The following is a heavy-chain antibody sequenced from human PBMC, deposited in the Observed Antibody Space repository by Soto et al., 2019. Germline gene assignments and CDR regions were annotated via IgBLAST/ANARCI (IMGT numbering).Heavy chain of an antibody. CDR2: INAGNGNT. D-gene: IGHD1-20*01. Sequence: ASVKVSCKASGYTFTSYAMHWVRQAPGQRLEWMGWINAGNGNTKYSQKFQGRVTITRDTSASTAYMELSSLRSEDAAVYYCARGITLPTPLDYWGQGTLVTVSS. J-gene: IGHJ4*02. CDR3: ARGITLPTPLDY. CDR1: GYTFTSYA. V-gene: IGHV1-3*01.